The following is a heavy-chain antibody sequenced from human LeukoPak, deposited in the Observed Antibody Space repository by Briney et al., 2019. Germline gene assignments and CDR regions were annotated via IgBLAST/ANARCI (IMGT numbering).Heavy chain of an antibody. Sequence: ASVKVSCKASGYTFTGYYMRWVRQAPGQGLEWMGRINPNSGGTNYAQKFQGRVTMTRDTSISTAYMELSRLRSDDTAVYYCARGRGYSYGYALKTTPEDDYWGQGTLVTVSS. CDR3: ARGRGYSYGYALKTTPEDDY. V-gene: IGHV1-2*06. CDR2: INPNSGGT. CDR1: GYTFTGYY. D-gene: IGHD5-18*01. J-gene: IGHJ4*02.